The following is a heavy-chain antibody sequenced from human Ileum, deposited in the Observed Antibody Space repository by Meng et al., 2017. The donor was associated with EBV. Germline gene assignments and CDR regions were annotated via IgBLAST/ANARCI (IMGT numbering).Heavy chain of an antibody. CDR1: GGSIISSKW. J-gene: IGHJ5*02. CDR3: ARLDSSGYYFGGWFDP. Sequence: QVQLQAPGPRLVKPSGTVSLTCACSGGSIISSKWWSWVRQSPGTGLEWIGEIYHHGTTNYNPSLKSRVTISVDTSKNKFFLNLTSLTAADTAVYYCARLDSSGYYFGGWFDPWGQGILVTVSS. V-gene: IGHV4-4*02. D-gene: IGHD3-22*01. CDR2: IYHHGTT.